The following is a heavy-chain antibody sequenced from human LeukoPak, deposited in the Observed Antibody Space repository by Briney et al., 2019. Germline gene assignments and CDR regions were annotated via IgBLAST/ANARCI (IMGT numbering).Heavy chain of an antibody. CDR2: INPNSGGT. D-gene: IGHD1-26*01. CDR3: ARDLRWGIVGATTYFDY. Sequence: ASVKVSCKASGYTFTGYYMHWVRQAPGQGREWMGWINPNSGGTNYAQKFQGRVTMTRDTSIRTAYMELSTLRSDDTAVYYCARDLRWGIVGATTYFDYWGQGTLVTVSS. V-gene: IGHV1-2*02. CDR1: GYTFTGYY. J-gene: IGHJ4*02.